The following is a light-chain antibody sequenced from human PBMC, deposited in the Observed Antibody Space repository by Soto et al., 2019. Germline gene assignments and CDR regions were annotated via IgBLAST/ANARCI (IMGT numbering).Light chain of an antibody. CDR3: QQYNSYPWT. CDR2: DAS. V-gene: IGKV1-5*01. CDR1: QSISSW. Sequence: DIQMTQSPSTLSASVGDRVTITCRASQSISSWLAWYQQKPGKAPKLLIYDASSLESGVPSRFSGSGSGTEFTFTISSLQPDDFATYYCQQYNSYPWTVGQGTKVDIK. J-gene: IGKJ1*01.